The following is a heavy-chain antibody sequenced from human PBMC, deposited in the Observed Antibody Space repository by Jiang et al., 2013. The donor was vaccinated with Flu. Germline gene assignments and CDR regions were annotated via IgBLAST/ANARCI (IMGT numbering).Heavy chain of an antibody. CDR1: GFTVSSNY. CDR3: ARGNGGCLDY. Sequence: VQLVESGGGLVQPGGSLRLSCAASGFTVSSNYMSWVRQAPGKGLEWVSIIYSDDNTYYADSVKGRFTISRDNSKNTLFLQMSSLRAEDTAVYYCARGNGGCLDYWGQGTLVTVSS. D-gene: IGHD2-8*01. V-gene: IGHV3-66*01. J-gene: IGHJ4*02. CDR2: IYSDDNT.